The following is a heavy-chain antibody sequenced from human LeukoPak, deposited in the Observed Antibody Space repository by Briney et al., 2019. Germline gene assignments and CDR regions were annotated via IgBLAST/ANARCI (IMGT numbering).Heavy chain of an antibody. V-gene: IGHV3-23*01. D-gene: IGHD6-6*01. CDR1: GSTFSSYA. CDR2: ISGSGGST. Sequence: GGSLRLSCAASGSTFSSYAMSWVRQAPGKGLEWVSAISGSGGSTYYADSVKGRFTISRDNSKNTLYLQMNSLRAEDTAVYYCAKDRMAARRYYYMDVWGKGTTVTVSS. CDR3: AKDRMAARRYYYMDV. J-gene: IGHJ6*03.